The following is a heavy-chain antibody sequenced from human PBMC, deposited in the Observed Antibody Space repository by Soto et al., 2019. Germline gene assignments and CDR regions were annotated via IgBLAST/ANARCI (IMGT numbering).Heavy chain of an antibody. CDR1: GFTFSTYA. CDR2: LSGNSGTT. D-gene: IGHD3-3*01. Sequence: EVQVLESGGGLVQPGGSLRLSCAASGFTFSTYAMTWVRQAPGKGLEWVSALSGNSGTTYFADSVKGRFTISRDNSRNTVYLQMGSLRAEDTDLYYCAKGSKFTIFSPNDYWCQGTLVTVSS. CDR3: AKGSKFTIFSPNDY. V-gene: IGHV3-23*01. J-gene: IGHJ4*02.